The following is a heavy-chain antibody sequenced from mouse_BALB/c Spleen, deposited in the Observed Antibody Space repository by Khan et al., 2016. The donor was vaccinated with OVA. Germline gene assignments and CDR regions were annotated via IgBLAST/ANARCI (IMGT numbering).Heavy chain of an antibody. CDR1: GYSITSDYA. Sequence: EVQLQESGPGLVKPSQSLSLTCTVTGYSITSDYAWNWIRQFSGNKLEWMAYISYSGSTSYHPSLKSRISITRDTSKNQFFLQLNSLPPEDTATYYCARRYYYGHWYFDVWGAGTTVTVSS. J-gene: IGHJ1*01. CDR2: ISYSGST. D-gene: IGHD1-1*01. V-gene: IGHV3-2*02. CDR3: ARRYYYGHWYFDV.